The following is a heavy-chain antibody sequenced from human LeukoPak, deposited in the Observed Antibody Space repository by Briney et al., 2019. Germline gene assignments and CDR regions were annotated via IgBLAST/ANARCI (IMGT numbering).Heavy chain of an antibody. CDR3: ARVGSSGQLLDAFDI. V-gene: IGHV1-46*01. D-gene: IGHD3-22*01. CDR2: INPSGGST. J-gene: IGHJ3*02. Sequence: ASVKVSCKAFGYTFTDYDFIWVRQASGQGLEWMGIINPSGGSTSYAQKFQGRVTMTRDTSTSAVYMELSSLRSEDTAVYYCARVGSSGQLLDAFDIWGQGTMVTVSS. CDR1: GYTFTDYD.